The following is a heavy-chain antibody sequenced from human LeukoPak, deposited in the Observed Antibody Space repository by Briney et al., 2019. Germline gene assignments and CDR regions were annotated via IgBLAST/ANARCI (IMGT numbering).Heavy chain of an antibody. Sequence: GASVKVSCKASGYTFTSYAITWVRQAPGQGLEWMGWINTNTGNPTYAQGFTGRFVFSLDTSVSTAYLQISSLKAEDTAVYYCASFDPDPRYAFDIWGQGTMVTVSS. J-gene: IGHJ3*02. CDR2: INTNTGNP. CDR1: GYTFTSYA. D-gene: IGHD3-9*01. V-gene: IGHV7-4-1*02. CDR3: ASFDPDPRYAFDI.